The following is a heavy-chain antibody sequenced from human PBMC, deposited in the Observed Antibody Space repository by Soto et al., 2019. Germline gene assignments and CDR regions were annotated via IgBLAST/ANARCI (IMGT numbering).Heavy chain of an antibody. D-gene: IGHD3-10*01. J-gene: IGHJ4*02. CDR2: VYSGGAT. CDR1: GFSVSRNY. CDR3: ARVPGRL. V-gene: IGHV3-53*02. Sequence: QLVETGGGWIQPGTSLTLSCAASGFSVSRNYMTWVRQAPGKGLEWVSFVYSGGATFYADSVKGRFILSRDDSQNTMYLQMNNLRAEATAVYYCARVPGRLWGRGTLVTVAS.